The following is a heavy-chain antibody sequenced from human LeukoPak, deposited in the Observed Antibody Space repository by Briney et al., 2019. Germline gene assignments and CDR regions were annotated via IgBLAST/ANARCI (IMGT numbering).Heavy chain of an antibody. Sequence: ASVKVSCEASGYTFTGYYIHWGRQAPGQGLEWMGSINLPGGGTNYAQQFQGRVTMTRDTSITTAYMELSRLTSDDTAVYFCAREATGDLSFDHWGQGTLVTVPS. D-gene: IGHD3-10*01. J-gene: IGHJ4*02. CDR2: INLPGGGT. CDR1: GYTFTGYY. CDR3: AREATGDLSFDH. V-gene: IGHV1-2*02.